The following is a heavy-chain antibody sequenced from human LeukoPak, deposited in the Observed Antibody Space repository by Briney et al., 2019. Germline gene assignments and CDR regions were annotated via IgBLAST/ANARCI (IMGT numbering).Heavy chain of an antibody. D-gene: IGHD5-24*01. Sequence: PSQTLSLTCTVSGGSISSGSYYWSWIRQPAGKGLEWIGRIHASGSTNYNPSLKSRVTISTDTSKNQFSLKLTSVTAADTAVYYCARDVRDGYNLSDYWGQGTLVTVSS. V-gene: IGHV4-61*02. CDR1: GGSISSGSYY. J-gene: IGHJ4*02. CDR3: ARDVRDGYNLSDY. CDR2: IHASGST.